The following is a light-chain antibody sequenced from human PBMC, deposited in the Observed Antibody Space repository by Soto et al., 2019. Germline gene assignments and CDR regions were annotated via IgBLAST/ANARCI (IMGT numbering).Light chain of an antibody. J-gene: IGKJ4*01. CDR1: QGISSY. CDR2: AAS. CDR3: QQSYSTPLT. V-gene: IGKV1-8*01. Sequence: IRMTHSRSSLSATTEDSVTITCRASQGISSYLAWYQQKPGKAPKLLIYAASTLQSGVPSRFSGSGSGTDFTLTISCLQSEDFATYYCQQSYSTPLTCGGGTKVDIK.